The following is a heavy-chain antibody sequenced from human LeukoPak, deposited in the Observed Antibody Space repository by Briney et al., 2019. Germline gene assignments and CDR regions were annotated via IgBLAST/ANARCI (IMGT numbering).Heavy chain of an antibody. CDR3: ATNGGGSFNWFDP. V-gene: IGHV1-24*01. CDR2: FDPEDGET. CDR1: GYTLTELS. D-gene: IGHD2-15*01. Sequence: ASVKVSCKVPGYTLTELSMHWVRQAPGKGLEWMGGFDPEDGETIYAQKFQGRVTMTEDTSTDTAYMELSSLRSEDTAVYYCATNGGGSFNWFDPWGQGTLVTVSS. J-gene: IGHJ5*02.